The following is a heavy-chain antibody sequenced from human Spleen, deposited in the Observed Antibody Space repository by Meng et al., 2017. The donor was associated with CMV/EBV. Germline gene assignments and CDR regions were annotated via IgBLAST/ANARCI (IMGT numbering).Heavy chain of an antibody. J-gene: IGHJ6*02. CDR1: GFTFSRYS. Sequence: GESLKISCAASGFTFSRYSMNWVRQAPGKGLEWVSYISSSGSTIYYADSVKGRFTISRDNAKNSLYLQMNSPRAEDTAVYYCARTMYYDFWSGKQSYYYYYGMDVWGQGTTVTVSS. CDR3: ARTMYYDFWSGKQSYYYYYGMDV. D-gene: IGHD3-3*01. CDR2: ISSSGSTI. V-gene: IGHV3-48*04.